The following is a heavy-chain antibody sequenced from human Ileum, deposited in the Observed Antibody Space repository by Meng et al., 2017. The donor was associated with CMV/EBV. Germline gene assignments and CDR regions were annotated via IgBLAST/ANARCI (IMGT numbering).Heavy chain of an antibody. D-gene: IGHD4-23*01. V-gene: IGHV3-7*01. CDR1: GFTLTNYW. J-gene: IGHJ4*02. CDR3: SRENSGLDY. Sequence: GGSLRLSCTVSGFTLTNYWMDWVRQAPGKGLEWVANINRDGSERNYVDSVKGRFTISRDSARNSLYLQLNSLRVEDTAVYYCSRENSGLDYWGQGTQV. CDR2: INRDGSER.